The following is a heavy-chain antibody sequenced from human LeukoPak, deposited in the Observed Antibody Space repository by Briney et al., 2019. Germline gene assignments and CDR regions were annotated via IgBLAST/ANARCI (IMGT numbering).Heavy chain of an antibody. Sequence: SGGSLRLSCAASGFTVSDNYMSWVRQAPGKGLEWVSVFYRGGSTYYADSVNGRFTTSRDNSKNTVDLQMNSLRGEDTAVYYCARGEGYNFFGYWGQGTLVTVSS. J-gene: IGHJ4*02. D-gene: IGHD5-24*01. V-gene: IGHV3-66*01. CDR3: ARGEGYNFFGY. CDR2: FYRGGST. CDR1: GFTVSDNY.